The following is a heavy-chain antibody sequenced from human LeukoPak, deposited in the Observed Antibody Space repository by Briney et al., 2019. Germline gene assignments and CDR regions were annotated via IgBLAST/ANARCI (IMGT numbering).Heavy chain of an antibody. Sequence: GGSLRLSCAASGFTLSSYSMNWVRQAPGKGLEWVSSISSSSIYIYYADSVKGRFTISRDNAKNSLYLQMNSLRAEDTAMYYCAREEGGKLGIDYYFDYWGQGTLVTVSS. CDR2: ISSSSIYI. CDR3: AREEGGKLGIDYYFDY. V-gene: IGHV3-21*06. D-gene: IGHD7-27*01. CDR1: GFTLSSYS. J-gene: IGHJ4*02.